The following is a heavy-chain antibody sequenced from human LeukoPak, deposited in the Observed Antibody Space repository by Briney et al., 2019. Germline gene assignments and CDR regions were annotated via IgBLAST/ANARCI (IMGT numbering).Heavy chain of an antibody. J-gene: IGHJ5*02. CDR3: ARGYDWFDP. D-gene: IGHD3-3*01. CDR1: GGSISSYY. Sequence: SETLSLTCTVSGGSISSYYWSWIRQPPGKGLEWIGYIYYSGSTNYNPSLKSRVTISVDTSKNQFSLKLSSVTAADTAVYCCARGYDWFDPWGQGTLVTVSS. V-gene: IGHV4-59*01. CDR2: IYYSGST.